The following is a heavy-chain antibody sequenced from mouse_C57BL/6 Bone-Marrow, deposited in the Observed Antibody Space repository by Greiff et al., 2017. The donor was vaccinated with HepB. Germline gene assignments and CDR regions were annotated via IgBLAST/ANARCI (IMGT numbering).Heavy chain of an antibody. CDR3: ARSPTGTGAWFAY. V-gene: IGHV1-54*01. CDR1: GYAFTNYL. J-gene: IGHJ3*01. CDR2: INPGSGGT. D-gene: IGHD4-1*02. Sequence: VMLVESGAELVRPGTSVKVSCKASGYAFTNYLIEWVKQRPGQGLEWIGVINPGSGGTNYNEKFKGKATLTADKSSSTAYMQLSSLTSEDSAVYFCARSPTGTGAWFAYWGQGTLVTVSA.